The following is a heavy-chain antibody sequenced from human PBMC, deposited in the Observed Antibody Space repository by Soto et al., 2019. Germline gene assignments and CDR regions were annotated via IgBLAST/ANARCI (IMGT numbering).Heavy chain of an antibody. D-gene: IGHD2-2*01. V-gene: IGHV1-24*01. J-gene: IGHJ5*02. CDR3: ARVGSRTIRFDP. Sequence: ASVKVSCKVSGYTLTELSMRWVRQAPGKGLEWMGGFDPEDGETIYAQKFQGRVTMTEDTSTSTAYMELRSLRSDDTAVYYCARVGSRTIRFDPWGQGTLVTVSS. CDR2: FDPEDGET. CDR1: GYTLTELS.